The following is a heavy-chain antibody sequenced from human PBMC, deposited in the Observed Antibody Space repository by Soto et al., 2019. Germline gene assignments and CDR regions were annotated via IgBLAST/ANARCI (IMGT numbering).Heavy chain of an antibody. Sequence: GGSLTLSCAASGFSFSSYGMHWVRQAPGKGLEWGAGIWYDGNNKYYADSVEDRFTISRDNSKNTVYLQMNSLRLADTAVYYCARGPSYSDSYFDHWGQGTLVPVSS. D-gene: IGHD4-17*01. J-gene: IGHJ4*02. CDR3: ARGPSYSDSYFDH. CDR2: IWYDGNNK. CDR1: GFSFSSYG. V-gene: IGHV3-33*01.